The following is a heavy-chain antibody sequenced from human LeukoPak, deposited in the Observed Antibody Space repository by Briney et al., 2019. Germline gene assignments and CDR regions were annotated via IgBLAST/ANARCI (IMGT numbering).Heavy chain of an antibody. CDR3: ARGGMGTNSQEYFYYGMDV. CDR2: INQDGGEK. V-gene: IGHV3-7*02. D-gene: IGHD2-2*01. Sequence: GGSLRLSCAGSGFTFSTYWMSWVRQAPGKGLEWVANINQDGGEKHYVDSVKGRFTISRDNAKDSLDLQLNSLRGEDTAVYYCARGGMGTNSQEYFYYGMDVWGQGTAVTVS. CDR1: GFTFSTYW. J-gene: IGHJ6*02.